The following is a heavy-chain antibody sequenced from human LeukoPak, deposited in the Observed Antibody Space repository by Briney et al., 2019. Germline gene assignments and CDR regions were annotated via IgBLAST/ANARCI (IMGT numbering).Heavy chain of an antibody. V-gene: IGHV3-30-3*01. Sequence: GGSLRLSCAASGFTFSSYAMHWVRQAPGKGLEWVAVISYDGSNKYYADSVKGRFTISRDNSKNTLYLQMNSLRAEDTAVYYCAKDVTMIRAARFDYWGQGTLVTVSS. CDR1: GFTFSSYA. CDR3: AKDVTMIRAARFDY. J-gene: IGHJ4*02. D-gene: IGHD3-10*01. CDR2: ISYDGSNK.